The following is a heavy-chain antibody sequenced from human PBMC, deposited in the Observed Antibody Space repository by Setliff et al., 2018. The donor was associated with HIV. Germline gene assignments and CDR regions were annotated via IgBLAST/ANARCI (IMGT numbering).Heavy chain of an antibody. J-gene: IGHJ4*02. D-gene: IGHD3-9*01. CDR3: AREPYYDILTGYLDY. CDR1: AFTFSTFA. CDR2: ISNDGSDQ. V-gene: IGHV3-30*07. Sequence: GGSLRLSCEVSAFTFSTFAMHWVRQAPGKGPEWVGVISNDGSDQRYAESVKGRFTISRDNAKNSLYLQMNSLRAEDTALYYCAREPYYDILTGYLDYWGQGALVTVSS.